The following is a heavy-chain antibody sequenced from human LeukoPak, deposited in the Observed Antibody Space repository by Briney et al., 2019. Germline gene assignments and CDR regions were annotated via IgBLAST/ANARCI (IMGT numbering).Heavy chain of an antibody. CDR3: ARCWGSGNYLFDAFDI. CDR2: ISTSSSYI. V-gene: IGHV3-21*01. Sequence: GGSLRLSCAASGFPFSSYSMNWVRQAPGMGLEWVSSISTSSSYIYYADSLKGRFTISRDNARNSLYLQMNSLRAEDTAVYYCARCWGSGNYLFDAFDIWGQGTVVTVSS. J-gene: IGHJ3*02. D-gene: IGHD1-26*01. CDR1: GFPFSSYS.